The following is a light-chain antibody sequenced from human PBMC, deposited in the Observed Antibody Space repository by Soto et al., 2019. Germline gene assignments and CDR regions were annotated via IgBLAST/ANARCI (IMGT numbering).Light chain of an antibody. Sequence: QAVVTQPPSASGNPGQRVTISCSGSSSNVGSNTVDWYQLLPGTAPKLLIYHNNQRPSGVPDRLSGSKSGTSASLAISGLQSEDEADYYCVVWDDTLKAVVFGGGTKVTVL. CDR3: VVWDDTLKAVV. CDR2: HNN. J-gene: IGLJ2*01. V-gene: IGLV1-44*01. CDR1: SSNVGSNT.